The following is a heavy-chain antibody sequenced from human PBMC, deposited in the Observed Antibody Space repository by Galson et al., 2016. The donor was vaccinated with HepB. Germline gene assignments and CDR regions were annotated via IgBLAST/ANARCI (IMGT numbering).Heavy chain of an antibody. CDR2: ITSGSDYI. Sequence: SLRLSCAASGFTFSRYTMNWVHQTPGKGLEWVSSITSGSDYIYEAHSVKGRFTISRDDAKNSLYLQMNSLRAEDTAVYFCARVTGYSFDNWGQGTLVTVSS. V-gene: IGHV3-21*01. J-gene: IGHJ4*02. CDR3: ARVTGYSFDN. CDR1: GFTFSRYT. D-gene: IGHD5-24*01.